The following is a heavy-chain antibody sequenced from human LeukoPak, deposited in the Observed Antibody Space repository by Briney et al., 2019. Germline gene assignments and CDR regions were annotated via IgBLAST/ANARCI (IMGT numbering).Heavy chain of an antibody. CDR3: AKDIPLRPAAMN. V-gene: IGHV3-23*01. CDR1: GFTFSSYA. CDR2: ISGSGGST. Sequence: AGGSLRLSCAASGFTFSSYAMCWVRQAPGKGLEWVSAISGSGGSTYYADSVKGRFTISRDNSKNTLYLQMNSLRAEDTAVYYCAKDIPLRPAAMNWGQGTLVTVSS. D-gene: IGHD2-2*01. J-gene: IGHJ4*02.